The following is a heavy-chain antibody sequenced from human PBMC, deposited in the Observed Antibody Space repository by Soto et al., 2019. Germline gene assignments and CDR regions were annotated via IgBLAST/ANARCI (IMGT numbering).Heavy chain of an antibody. J-gene: IGHJ4*02. Sequence: EVQLVETGGGLIQPGGSLRLSCAASGFTVSNNYMSWVRQAPGKGLEWVSLIYSGGSTFYADSVKGRFTISRDNSKNTLLLQMNSLRAEDTAVYFCATYTCLDYWGQGTLVTVSS. D-gene: IGHD2-2*02. CDR3: ATYTCLDY. V-gene: IGHV3-53*02. CDR1: GFTVSNNY. CDR2: IYSGGST.